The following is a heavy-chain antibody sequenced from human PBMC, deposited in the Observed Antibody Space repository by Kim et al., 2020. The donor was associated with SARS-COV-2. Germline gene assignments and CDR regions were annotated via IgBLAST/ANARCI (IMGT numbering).Heavy chain of an antibody. J-gene: IGHJ4*02. V-gene: IGHV3-11*01. CDR3: ARYPAN. Sequence: GGSLRLSCAASGFSFSDYYMNWIRQAPGKGLEWVANINTDGSSMRYADSVNGRFSISSDNAKKSLSLQMNSLTPEDTAVYYLARYPANLGQVTLVTV. CDR1: GFSFSDYY. CDR2: INTDGSSM.